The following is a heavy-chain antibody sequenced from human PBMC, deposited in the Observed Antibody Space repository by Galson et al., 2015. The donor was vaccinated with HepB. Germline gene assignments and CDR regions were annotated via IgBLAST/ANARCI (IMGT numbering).Heavy chain of an antibody. J-gene: IGHJ3*02. D-gene: IGHD3-10*01. CDR3: ARRGPLWFGELPNDAFDI. CDR1: GFTFSSYW. CDR2: IKQDGSEK. V-gene: IGHV3-7*03. Sequence: SLRLSCAASGFTFSSYWMSWVRQAPGKGLEWVANIKQDGSEKYYVDSVKGRFTISRDNAKNSLYLQMNSLRAEDTAVYYCARRGPLWFGELPNDAFDIWGQGTMVTVSS.